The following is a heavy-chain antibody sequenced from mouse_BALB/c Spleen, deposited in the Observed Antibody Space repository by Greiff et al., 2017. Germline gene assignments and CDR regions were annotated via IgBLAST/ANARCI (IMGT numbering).Heavy chain of an antibody. CDR3: ARWEDYDGFDY. D-gene: IGHD2-4*01. V-gene: IGHV1-7*01. CDR1: GYTFTSYW. CDR2: INPSTGYT. J-gene: IGHJ2*01. Sequence: QVQLQQSGAELAKPGASVKMSCKASGYTFTSYWMHWVKQRPGQGLEWIGYINPSTGYTEYNQKFKDKATLTADKSSSTAYMQLSSLTSEDSAVYYCARWEDYDGFDYWGQGTTLTVSS.